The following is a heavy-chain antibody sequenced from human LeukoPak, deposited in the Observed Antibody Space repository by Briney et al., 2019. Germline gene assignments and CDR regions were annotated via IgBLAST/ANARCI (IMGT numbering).Heavy chain of an antibody. CDR1: GFTFSSYA. D-gene: IGHD6-19*01. CDR3: AREGGGIAVADTYLDY. CDR2: ISYDGSNK. V-gene: IGHV3-30*04. J-gene: IGHJ4*02. Sequence: PGGSLRLSCAASGFTFSSYAMHWVRQAPGKGLEWVAVISYDGSNKYYADSVKGRFTISRDNSKNTLYLQMNSLRAEDTAVYYCAREGGGIAVADTYLDYWGQGTLVTVSS.